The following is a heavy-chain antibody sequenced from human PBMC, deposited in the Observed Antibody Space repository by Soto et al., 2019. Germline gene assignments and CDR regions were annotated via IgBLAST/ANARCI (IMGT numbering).Heavy chain of an antibody. J-gene: IGHJ6*02. V-gene: IGHV1-69*13. CDR2: IIPIFGTA. CDR1: GGTFSSYA. Sequence: SVKVSCKASGGTFSSYAISWVRQAPGQGLEWMGGIIPIFGTANYAQKFQCRVTITADESTSTAYMELSSLRSEDTAVYYCARDRRMITFGGVIVSVLYYYGTDVWGQGTTVTVSS. CDR3: ARDRRMITFGGVIVSVLYYYGTDV. D-gene: IGHD3-16*02.